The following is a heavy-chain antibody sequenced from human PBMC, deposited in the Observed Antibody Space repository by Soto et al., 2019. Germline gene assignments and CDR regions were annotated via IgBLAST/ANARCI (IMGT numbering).Heavy chain of an antibody. CDR3: ARDARIAAANAIWFDP. D-gene: IGHD6-13*01. Sequence: PSETLSLTCTVSGGSISSGGYYWSWIRQHPGKGLEWIGYIYYSGSTYCNPSLKSRVTISVDTSKNQFSLKLSSVTAADTAVYYCARDARIAAANAIWFDPWGQGTLVTVSS. J-gene: IGHJ5*02. CDR2: IYYSGST. V-gene: IGHV4-31*03. CDR1: GGSISSGGYY.